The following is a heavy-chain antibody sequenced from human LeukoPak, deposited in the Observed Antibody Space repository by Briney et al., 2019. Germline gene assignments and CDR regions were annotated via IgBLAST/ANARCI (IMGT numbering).Heavy chain of an antibody. CDR3: AKHPNRDWVCCFDM. J-gene: IGHJ3*02. Sequence: PGGSLRLSCEGSGFTFSNYAMSWVRQAPGKGPEWVSGISASGGRTHYADSVKGRFIISRDSSKNTVFLQMNSLRVEDTALYYCAKHPNRDWVCCFDMWGQGTMVTVSS. D-gene: IGHD1-14*01. CDR1: GFTFSNYA. V-gene: IGHV3-23*01. CDR2: ISASGGRT.